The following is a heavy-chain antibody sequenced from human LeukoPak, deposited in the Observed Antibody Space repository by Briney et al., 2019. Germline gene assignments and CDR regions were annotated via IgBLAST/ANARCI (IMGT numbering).Heavy chain of an antibody. CDR1: GFTFSSYS. J-gene: IGHJ4*02. Sequence: PGGSLTLSCAASGFTFSSYSMNWVRQAPGKGLEWVSSISSSSSYIYYADSVKGRFTISRDNAKNSLYLQMNSLRAEDTAVYYCARDGASGSYYFDYWGQGTLVTVSS. D-gene: IGHD1-26*01. CDR3: ARDGASGSYYFDY. V-gene: IGHV3-21*01. CDR2: ISSSSSYI.